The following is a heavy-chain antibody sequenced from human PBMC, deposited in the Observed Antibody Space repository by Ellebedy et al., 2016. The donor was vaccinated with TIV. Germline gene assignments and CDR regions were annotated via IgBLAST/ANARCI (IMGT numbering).Heavy chain of an antibody. D-gene: IGHD5-24*01. V-gene: IGHV3-23*01. CDR1: GFTFSSFA. CDR2: LHGSGRGI. J-gene: IGHJ3*01. CDR3: VKDQIAGDGRWVFDL. Sequence: PGGSLRLSCAASGFTFSSFAMGWVRRTPGKGLEGVSGLHGSGRGIWYSDSVKGRLTISRDNFKNTVYLQMNSLRAEDTGIYYCVKDQIAGDGRWVFDLWGQGTMVTVSS.